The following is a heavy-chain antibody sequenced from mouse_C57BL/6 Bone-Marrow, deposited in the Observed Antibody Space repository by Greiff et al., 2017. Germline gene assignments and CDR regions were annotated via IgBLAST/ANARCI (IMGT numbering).Heavy chain of an antibody. Sequence: VQLQQSGAELVRPGASVKLSCTASGFNITDDYMHWVKQRPEQGLEWIGWIDPENGDTDYASKFQGKATITADTSSNTAYLQLSSLTSEDTAVYYCTTTIDGGYYGFDYWGQGTTLTVSS. CDR3: TTTIDGGYYGFDY. CDR1: GFNITDDY. J-gene: IGHJ2*01. D-gene: IGHD2-3*01. V-gene: IGHV14-4*01. CDR2: IDPENGDT.